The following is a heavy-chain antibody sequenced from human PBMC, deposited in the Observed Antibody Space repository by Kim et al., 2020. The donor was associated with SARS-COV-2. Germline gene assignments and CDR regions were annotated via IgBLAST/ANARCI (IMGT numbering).Heavy chain of an antibody. CDR3: ARHRYYYGMDV. V-gene: IGHV5-51*01. CDR2: IYPGDSDT. Sequence: GESLKISCKGSGYSFTDYWIGWVRQMPGKGLEWMGIIYPGDSDTRKSPSFQGQVTISADRSISTAYLQWSSLKASDTGMYYCARHRYYYGMDVWGQGTTVTVSS. CDR1: GYSFTDYW. J-gene: IGHJ6*02.